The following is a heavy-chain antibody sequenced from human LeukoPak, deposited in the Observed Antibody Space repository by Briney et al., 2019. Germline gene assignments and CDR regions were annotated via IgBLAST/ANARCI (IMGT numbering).Heavy chain of an antibody. CDR2: INPNSGGT. V-gene: IGHV1-2*02. CDR3: AGEGRFNPMVRGVIWFDP. Sequence: GASVKVSCKASGYTFTSYYMHWVRQAPGQGLEWMGWINPNSGGTNYAQKFQGRVTMTRNTSISTAYMEVGRLRSDDTAVSYCAGEGRFNPMVRGVIWFDPWGQGTLVTVSS. CDR1: GYTFTSYY. D-gene: IGHD3-10*01. J-gene: IGHJ5*02.